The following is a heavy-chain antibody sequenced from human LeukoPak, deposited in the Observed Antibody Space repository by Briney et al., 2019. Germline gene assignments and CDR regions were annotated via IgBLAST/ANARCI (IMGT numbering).Heavy chain of an antibody. CDR2: IYYSGST. Sequence: PSETLSLTCTVSGGSLSSYYWSWIRQPPGKGLEWIGYIYYSGSTNYNPSLTSRVTISVDTSKNQFSLKLSSVTAADTAVYYCARGFYDFWSGYYTRYYYYMDVWGKGTTVTVSS. CDR3: ARGFYDFWSGYYTRYYYYMDV. V-gene: IGHV4-59*01. J-gene: IGHJ6*03. D-gene: IGHD3-3*01. CDR1: GGSLSSYY.